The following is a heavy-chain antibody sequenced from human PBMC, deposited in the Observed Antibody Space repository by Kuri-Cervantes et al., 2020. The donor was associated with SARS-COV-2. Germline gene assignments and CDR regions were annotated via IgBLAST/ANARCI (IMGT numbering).Heavy chain of an antibody. CDR3: AAALIDAFDI. Sequence: SVKVSCKASGFTFTSSAMQWVRQARGQRLEWIGWIVVGSGNTNYAQKFQERVTITRDMSTSTAYMELSNLRSEDMAVYYCAAALIDAFDIWGQGTMVTVSS. CDR2: IVVGSGNT. J-gene: IGHJ3*02. CDR1: GFTFTSSA. V-gene: IGHV1-58*02.